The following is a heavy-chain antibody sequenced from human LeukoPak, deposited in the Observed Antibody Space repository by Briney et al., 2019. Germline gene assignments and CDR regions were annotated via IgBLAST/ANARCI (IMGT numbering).Heavy chain of an antibody. CDR2: FYRGDST. V-gene: IGHV3-53*01. Sequence: GRSLRLSCAASGFTVSSSYMYWVRQAPGKGLEWVSFFYRGDSTYYAESVRGRFTISRDNSKNTLYLLMNSLIPEDTAVYYCAREVVSSPSYFDSWGQGTLVTVSS. CDR3: AREVVSSPSYFDS. CDR1: GFTVSSSY. J-gene: IGHJ4*02. D-gene: IGHD2-15*01.